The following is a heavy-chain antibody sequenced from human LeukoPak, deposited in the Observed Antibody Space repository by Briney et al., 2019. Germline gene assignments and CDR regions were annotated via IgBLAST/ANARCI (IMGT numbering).Heavy chain of an antibody. CDR3: ASSIVTYYYDSSGPFDI. D-gene: IGHD3-22*01. CDR2: IYYSGST. Sequence: SETLSLTRTVSGGSISSYYWSWIRQPPGKGLEWIGYIYYSGSTNYNPSLKSRVTISVDTSKDQFSLKLSSVTAADTAVYYCASSIVTYYYDSSGPFDIWGQGTMVTVSS. J-gene: IGHJ3*02. CDR1: GGSISSYY. V-gene: IGHV4-59*01.